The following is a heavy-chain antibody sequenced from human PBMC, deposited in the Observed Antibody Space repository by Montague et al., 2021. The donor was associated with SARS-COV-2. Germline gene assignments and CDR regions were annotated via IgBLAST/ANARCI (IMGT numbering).Heavy chain of an antibody. D-gene: IGHD3-22*01. Sequence: SETLSLTCTVSGGSISSSSYYWGWIRQPPGKGLEWIGSIYYSGSTYYNPSLKRRVTISVDTSKNQFSLKLSSVTAADTAVHYCASPTYYYDSSWSDAFDVWGQGTMVAVSS. J-gene: IGHJ3*01. V-gene: IGHV4-39*01. CDR2: IYYSGST. CDR1: GGSISSSSYY. CDR3: ASPTYYYDSSWSDAFDV.